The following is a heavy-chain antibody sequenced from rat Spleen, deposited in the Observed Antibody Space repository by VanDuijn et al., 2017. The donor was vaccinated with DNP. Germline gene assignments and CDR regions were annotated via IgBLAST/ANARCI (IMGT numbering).Heavy chain of an antibody. V-gene: IGHV5-7*01. D-gene: IGHD1-1*01. CDR3: AKSPSGYPMDA. Sequence: EVQLVESGGGLVQPGRSLKLSCAASGFTFSNCNMAWVRQAPKKGLEWVATISYDGSSTYYRDSVKGRFTISRDDAKSTLYLQMDSLRSEDTATYYCAKSPSGYPMDAWGQGTSVSVSS. CDR2: ISYDGSST. CDR1: GFTFSNCN. J-gene: IGHJ4*01.